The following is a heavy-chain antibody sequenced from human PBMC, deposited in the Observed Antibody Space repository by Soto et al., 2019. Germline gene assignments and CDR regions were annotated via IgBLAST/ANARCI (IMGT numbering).Heavy chain of an antibody. CDR2: SSYNGGT. Sequence: SETLSLTCTVSTDSSSFTNSYWCWIRHPPGKGLQWIGSSSYNGGTFYNPSLKGRVVISFDTSKKQSSLQLTSVTAADTAVYFCARHRIEVVWRGFDFWGQGSPVTVSS. V-gene: IGHV4-39*01. J-gene: IGHJ4*02. CDR1: TDSSSFTNSY. D-gene: IGHD3-10*01. CDR3: ARHRIEVVWRGFDF.